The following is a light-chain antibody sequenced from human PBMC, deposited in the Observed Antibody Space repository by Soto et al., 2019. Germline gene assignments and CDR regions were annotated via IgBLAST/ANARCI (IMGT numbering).Light chain of an antibody. V-gene: IGKV3-11*01. CDR2: DAS. CDR3: QHGRT. Sequence: EIVLTNSPATLSLSPGERSTLSCRASRSVGSSLAWHQQKPGQPPRLLIYDASNRATGIPARFSGSGSGTDFTLTISSLEPEDFAVYYCQHGRTFGQGTKLEI. CDR1: RSVGSS. J-gene: IGKJ2*01.